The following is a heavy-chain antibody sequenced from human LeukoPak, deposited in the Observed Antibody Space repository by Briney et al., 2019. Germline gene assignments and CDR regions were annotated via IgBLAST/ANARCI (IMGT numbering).Heavy chain of an antibody. D-gene: IGHD3-16*02. CDR3: ARLSYPMEYYYYYGMDV. J-gene: IGHJ6*02. CDR2: IYPGDSDT. Sequence: GESLKISCKGSGYSFTSYWTGWVRQMPGKGLEWMGIIYPGDSDTRYSPSFQGQVTISADKSISTAYLQWSSLKASDTAMYYCARLSYPMEYYYYYGMDVWGQGTTVTVSS. CDR1: GYSFTSYW. V-gene: IGHV5-51*01.